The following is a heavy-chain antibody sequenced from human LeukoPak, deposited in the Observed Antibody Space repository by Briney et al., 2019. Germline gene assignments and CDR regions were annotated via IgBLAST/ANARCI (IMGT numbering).Heavy chain of an antibody. V-gene: IGHV3-53*01. CDR3: AKVSDEGDFDY. J-gene: IGHJ4*02. CDR2: IYSGGST. Sequence: GGSLRLSCAASGFTVSSNYMSWVRRAPGKGLEWVSVIYSGGSTYYADSVKGRFTISRDNSKNTLYLQMNSLRAEDTAVYYCAKVSDEGDFDYWGQGTLVTVSS. D-gene: IGHD3-16*01. CDR1: GFTVSSNY.